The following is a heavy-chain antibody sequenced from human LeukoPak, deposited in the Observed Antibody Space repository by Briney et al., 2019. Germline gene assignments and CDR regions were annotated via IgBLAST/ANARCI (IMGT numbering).Heavy chain of an antibody. CDR1: GFTFSSSD. V-gene: IGHV3-74*01. Sequence: GRSLRLSCAASGFTFSSSDMHWVRQAPGKGLVWVSRINSDGSTTNYADSVKGRFTISRDNAKNTLSLQMNSLTAEDTAVYYCAGDELEEAFDIWGQGTMVTVSS. J-gene: IGHJ3*02. CDR2: INSDGSTT. D-gene: IGHD6-6*01. CDR3: AGDELEEAFDI.